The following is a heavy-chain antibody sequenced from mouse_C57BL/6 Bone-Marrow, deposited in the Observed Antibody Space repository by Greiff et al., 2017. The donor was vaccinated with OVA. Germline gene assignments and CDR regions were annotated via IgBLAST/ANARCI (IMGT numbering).Heavy chain of an antibody. CDR2: IHPNSGST. D-gene: IGHD2-1*01. Sequence: VQLQQPGAELVKPGASVKLSCKASGYTFTSYWMHWVKQRPGQGLEWIGMIHPNSGSTNYNEKFKSKATLTVDKSSSTAYMQLSSLTSEDSAVYYCARRGYYGITGYYAMDYWGQGTSVTVSS. CDR1: GYTFTSYW. CDR3: ARRGYYGITGYYAMDY. V-gene: IGHV1-64*01. J-gene: IGHJ4*01.